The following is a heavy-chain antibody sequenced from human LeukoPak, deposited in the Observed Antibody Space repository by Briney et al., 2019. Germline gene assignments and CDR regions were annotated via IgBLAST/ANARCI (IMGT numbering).Heavy chain of an antibody. CDR1: GYTFTSYA. CDR2: INAGNGNT. V-gene: IGHV1-3*03. CDR3: ARGDTAMELYYFDY. D-gene: IGHD5-18*01. J-gene: IGHJ4*02. Sequence: ASVKASCEASGYTFTSYAMHWVRQAPGQRLEWMGWINAGNGNTKYSQEFQGRVTITRDTSASTAYMELSSLRSEDMAVYYCARGDTAMELYYFDYWGQGTLVTVSS.